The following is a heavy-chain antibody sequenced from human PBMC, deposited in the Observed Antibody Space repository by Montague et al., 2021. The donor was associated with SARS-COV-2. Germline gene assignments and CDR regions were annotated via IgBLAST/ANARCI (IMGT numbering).Heavy chain of an antibody. CDR1: GGSISSGSYY. Sequence: TLSLTCTVSGGSISSGSYYWSWIRQPAGKGLEWIGRIYASGGTDYNPSLKSRVTMSVDTSKDQFSLKLNSVTAADTAVYYCGRGVVAATPVVDYWGRGTLVTASS. J-gene: IGHJ4*02. V-gene: IGHV4-61*02. D-gene: IGHD2-15*01. CDR2: IYASGGT. CDR3: GRGVVAATPVVDY.